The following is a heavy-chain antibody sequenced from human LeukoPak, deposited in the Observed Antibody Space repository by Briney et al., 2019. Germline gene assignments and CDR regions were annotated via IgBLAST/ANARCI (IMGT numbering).Heavy chain of an antibody. D-gene: IGHD1-26*01. CDR3: ARDLGAGP. CDR2: VSSSSSSI. V-gene: IGHV3-21*01. CDR1: GFTFSSYS. J-gene: IGHJ5*02. Sequence: GGSLRLSCAASGFTFSSYSMNWVRQAPGKGLEWVSLVSSSSSSIFYADSVKGRFTISRDSAKNSLYLQMNSLRAEDTAVYYCARDLGAGPWGQGTLVTVSS.